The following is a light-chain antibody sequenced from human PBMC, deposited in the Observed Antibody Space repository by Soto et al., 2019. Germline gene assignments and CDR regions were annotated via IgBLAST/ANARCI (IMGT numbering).Light chain of an antibody. CDR1: QSINSF. J-gene: IGKJ1*01. V-gene: IGKV3-11*01. CDR3: QQRSDWPWT. CDR2: GAS. Sequence: EIVLTQSPGTLSLSPGEGATLSCRASQSINSFLAWYQEKPGQAPRLLIYGASSRATGIPDRFSGSGSGTDFTLTISNLEPEDFAVYYCQQRSDWPWTFGQGTKVDI.